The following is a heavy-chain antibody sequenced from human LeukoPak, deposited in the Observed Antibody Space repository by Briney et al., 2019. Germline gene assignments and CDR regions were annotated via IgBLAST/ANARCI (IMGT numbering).Heavy chain of an antibody. CDR2: IYSGGST. CDR3: ATTVTLPRYDYYYGMDV. D-gene: IGHD4-11*01. Sequence: GGSLRLSCAASGSTVSSNYMSWVRQAPGKGLEWVSVIYSGGSTYYADSVKGRFTISRDNSKNTLYLQMNSLRAEDTAVYYCATTVTLPRYDYYYGMDVWGQGTTVTVSS. V-gene: IGHV3-66*01. CDR1: GSTVSSNY. J-gene: IGHJ6*02.